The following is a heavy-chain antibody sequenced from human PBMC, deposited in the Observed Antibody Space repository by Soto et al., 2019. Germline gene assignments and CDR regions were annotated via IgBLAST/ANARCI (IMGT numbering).Heavy chain of an antibody. V-gene: IGHV4-34*01. D-gene: IGHD1-7*01. CDR3: ARGSGLRWNYKPDY. CDR2: INHSGST. J-gene: IGHJ4*02. Sequence: SETLSLTCSVFGGSISSYYWSWIRQPPGKGLEWIGEINHSGSTNYNPSLKSRVTISVDTSKNQFSLKLSSVTAADTAVYYCARGSGLRWNYKPDYWGQGTLVTVSS. CDR1: GGSISSYY.